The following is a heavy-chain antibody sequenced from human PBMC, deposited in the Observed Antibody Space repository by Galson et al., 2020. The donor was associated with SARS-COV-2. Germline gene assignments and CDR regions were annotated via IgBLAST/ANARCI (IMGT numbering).Heavy chain of an antibody. CDR2: INHSGST. D-gene: IGHD6-19*01. Sequence: QWINAESQASETLSLTCAVYGGSFSGYYWSWIRQPPGKGLEWIGEINHSGSTNYNPSLKSRVTISVDTSKNQFSLKLSSVTAADTAVYYCARGIKFRIAVAGKHFDYWGQGTLVTVSS. J-gene: IGHJ4*02. V-gene: IGHV4-34*01. CDR3: ARGIKFRIAVAGKHFDY. CDR1: GGSFSGYY.